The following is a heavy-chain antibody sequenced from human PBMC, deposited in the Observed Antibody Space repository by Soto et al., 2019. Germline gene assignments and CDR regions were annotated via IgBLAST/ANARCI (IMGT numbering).Heavy chain of an antibody. CDR2: IIPIYDSP. Sequence: QVHLVQSGTEVKKPGSSVKDSCKASGDTFNNYAIRWVRQAPGQGLQWMGGIIPIYDSPSYAQGSHNRVTITGDISTSRTQLEVNGLTCEHTAVYYCGASTFLSRVSGYFHLDFLGQATLVTVSS. CDR3: GASTFLSRVSGYFHLDF. D-gene: IGHD3-3*01. V-gene: IGHV1-69*06. CDR1: GDTFNNYA. J-gene: IGHJ4*02.